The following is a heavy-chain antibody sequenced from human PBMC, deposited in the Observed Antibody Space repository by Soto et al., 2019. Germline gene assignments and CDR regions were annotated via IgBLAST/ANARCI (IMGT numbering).Heavy chain of an antibody. CDR1: GGSISSSSYY. V-gene: IGHV4-39*01. Sequence: SETLSLTCTVYGGSISSSSYYWGWIRQPPGKGLEWIGSIYYSGSTYYNPSLKSRVTISADTSKNQFSLKLSSVTAADTAVYYCARHPGIIAVGPFDYWGQGTLVTSPQ. CDR3: ARHPGIIAVGPFDY. CDR2: IYYSGST. D-gene: IGHD6-19*01. J-gene: IGHJ4*02.